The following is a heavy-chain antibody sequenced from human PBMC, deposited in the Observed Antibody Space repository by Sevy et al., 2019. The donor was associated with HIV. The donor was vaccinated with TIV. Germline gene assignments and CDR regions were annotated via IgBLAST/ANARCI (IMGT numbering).Heavy chain of an antibody. J-gene: IGHJ4*02. V-gene: IGHV3-23*01. Sequence: GGSLRLSCGVSGFTFSSYAMSWVRQAPGKGLEWVSGIRGSGGSTYYADSVKGRFTISRDNSKNTLYLQMTSLRAGDTAVYYCAKEGFGYNYDSSGNLDYWGQGTLVTVSS. CDR1: GFTFSSYA. CDR2: IRGSGGST. D-gene: IGHD3-22*01. CDR3: AKEGFGYNYDSSGNLDY.